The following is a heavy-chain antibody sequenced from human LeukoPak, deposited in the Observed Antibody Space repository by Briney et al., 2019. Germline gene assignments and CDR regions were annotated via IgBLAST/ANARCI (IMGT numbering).Heavy chain of an antibody. Sequence: SETLSLTCTVSGGSISSGSYYWSRIRQPAGKGLEWIGRIYTSGSTNYNPSLKSRITISLDTSKNQFSLKLSSVTAADTAVYYCARRRERRRTDRFDYFDYWGQGALVAVSS. CDR2: IYTSGST. J-gene: IGHJ4*02. CDR1: GGSISSGSYY. D-gene: IGHD1-26*01. V-gene: IGHV4-61*02. CDR3: ARRRERRRTDRFDYFDY.